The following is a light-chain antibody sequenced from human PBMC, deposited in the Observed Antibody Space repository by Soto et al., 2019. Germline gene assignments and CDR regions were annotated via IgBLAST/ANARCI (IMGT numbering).Light chain of an antibody. CDR3: QQYEKWPPST. CDR1: QSVGSN. CDR2: GPS. J-gene: IGKJ1*01. V-gene: IGKV3-15*01. Sequence: EIVMTQSPAILSVSPGERVSLSCRASQSVGSNLAWYQQKPGQAPRLLNYGPSTRATGIPDRFSGSESGTEFTLTNSSLQFEDFAVYYCQQYEKWPPSTFGQGTKVDI.